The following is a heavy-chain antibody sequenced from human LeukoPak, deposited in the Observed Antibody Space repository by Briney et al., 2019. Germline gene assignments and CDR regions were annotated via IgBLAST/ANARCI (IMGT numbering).Heavy chain of an antibody. CDR1: GFTFSSYW. CDR3: ARDWGVAVAGTGY. J-gene: IGHJ4*02. CDR2: IKQDGSEK. V-gene: IGHV3-7*01. D-gene: IGHD6-19*01. Sequence: GGSLRLSCAASGFTFSSYWMSWVRQAPGKGLEWVAYIKQDGSEKYYVDSVKGRFTISRDNAKNSLYLQMNSLRAEDTAVYYCARDWGVAVAGTGYWGQGTLVTVSS.